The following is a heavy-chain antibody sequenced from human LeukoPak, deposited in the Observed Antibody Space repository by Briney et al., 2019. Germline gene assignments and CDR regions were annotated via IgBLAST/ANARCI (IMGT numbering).Heavy chain of an antibody. CDR2: INHSGST. CDR1: GGSFSGYY. V-gene: IGHV4-34*01. CDR3: ARITGTTPICGFDI. D-gene: IGHD1-7*01. J-gene: IGHJ3*02. Sequence: SETLSLTCAVYGGSFSGYYWSWIRQPPGKGLEWIGEINHSGSTNYNPSLKSRVTISVDTSKNQFSLKLSSVTAADTAVYYCARITGTTPICGFDIRGQGTMVTVSS.